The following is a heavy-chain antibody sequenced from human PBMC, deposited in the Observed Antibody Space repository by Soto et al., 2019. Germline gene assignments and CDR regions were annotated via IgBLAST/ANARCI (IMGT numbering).Heavy chain of an antibody. CDR1: GFTFSRYE. J-gene: IGHJ4*02. CDR3: ARLGDGYNLIY. D-gene: IGHD5-12*01. Sequence: GGSLRLSCAASGFTFSRYEMNWVRQAPGKGLEWVSYISSSGSTKYYADSVKGRFTIYRDNAKNSLYLQMNSLRVEDTAVYYCARLGDGYNLIYWRQGTLVTVSS. CDR2: ISSSGSTK. V-gene: IGHV3-48*03.